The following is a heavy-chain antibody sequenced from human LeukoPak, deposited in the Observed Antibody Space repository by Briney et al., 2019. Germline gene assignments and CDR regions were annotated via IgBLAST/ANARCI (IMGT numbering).Heavy chain of an antibody. D-gene: IGHD5-12*01. V-gene: IGHV4-39*07. CDR3: ARVELIVALPTSFDP. J-gene: IGHJ5*02. CDR2: IYFNGNI. CDR1: GGSISSSSYY. Sequence: SSETLSLTCTVSGGSISSSSYYWGWIRQPPGKGLEWIGNIYFNGNIAYNPSLQSRVTISVDTSKNQFSLRLNSVTSADTAMYYCARVELIVALPTSFDPWGQGTLVTVSS.